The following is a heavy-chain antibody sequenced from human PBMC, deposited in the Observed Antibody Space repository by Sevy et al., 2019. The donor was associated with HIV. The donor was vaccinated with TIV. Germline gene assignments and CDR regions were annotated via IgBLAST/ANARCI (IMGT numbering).Heavy chain of an antibody. D-gene: IGHD3-22*01. CDR2: ISSSSSYI. V-gene: IGHV3-21*01. CDR3: ARSGGATPYDSSGYHDAFDI. Sequence: GGSLRLSCAASGFTFSSYSMNWVRQAPGKGLEWVSSISSSSSYIYYADSVKGRFTMSRDNAKNSLYLQMNSLRAEATAVYYCARSGGATPYDSSGYHDAFDIWGQGTMVTVSS. CDR1: GFTFSSYS. J-gene: IGHJ3*02.